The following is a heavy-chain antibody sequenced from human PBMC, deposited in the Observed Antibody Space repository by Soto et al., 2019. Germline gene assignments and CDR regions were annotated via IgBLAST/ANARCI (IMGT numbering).Heavy chain of an antibody. J-gene: IGHJ4*02. CDR1: GFTFSGSA. Sequence: GGSLRLSCAASGFTFSGSAMHWVRQASGKGLEWVGRIRSKANSYATAYAASVKGRFTISRDDSKNTAYLQMNSLKTEDTAVYYCTRHSELRLPLYSNDYWGQGTLVTVSS. D-gene: IGHD3-3*01. CDR2: IRSKANSYAT. CDR3: TRHSELRLPLYSNDY. V-gene: IGHV3-73*01.